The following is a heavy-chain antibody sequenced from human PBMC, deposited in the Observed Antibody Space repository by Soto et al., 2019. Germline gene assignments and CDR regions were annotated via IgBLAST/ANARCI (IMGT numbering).Heavy chain of an antibody. Sequence: EVQLVESGGGLVQPGGSLRLSCAAAGLTFSSYWMHWVRQAPGKGLVWVSRISTDGSVTNYADSVKGRFTISRANAKNTLYLQMNSLRTEDTAVYYCARAPYTSGWWGLDYWGQGTLVTVSS. J-gene: IGHJ4*02. D-gene: IGHD6-19*01. V-gene: IGHV3-74*01. CDR1: GLTFSSYW. CDR3: ARAPYTSGWWGLDY. CDR2: ISTDGSVT.